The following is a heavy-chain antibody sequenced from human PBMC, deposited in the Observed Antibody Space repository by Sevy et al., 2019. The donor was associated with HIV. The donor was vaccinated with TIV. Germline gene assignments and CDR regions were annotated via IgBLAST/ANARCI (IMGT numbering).Heavy chain of an antibody. V-gene: IGHV3-49*03. CDR1: GFTFGDFA. D-gene: IGHD6-19*01. CDR2: IRAEAYGGTP. J-gene: IGHJ5*02. Sequence: GGSLRLSCTTSGFTFGDFAMSWFRQAPGKGLEWVGFIRAEAYGGTPEHAASVKGRFTISRDDSKNITYLQMDSLETEDTGVYFCTRGWIAVIRRRFNWLDPWGQGTQVTVSS. CDR3: TRGWIAVIRRRFNWLDP.